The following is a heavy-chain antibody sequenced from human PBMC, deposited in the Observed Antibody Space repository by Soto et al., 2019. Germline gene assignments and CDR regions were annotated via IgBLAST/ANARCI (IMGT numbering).Heavy chain of an antibody. V-gene: IGHV1-69*01. J-gene: IGHJ6*02. CDR3: ARSQGGSSSLDIYYYYYYGMDV. Sequence: QVQLVQSGAEVKQPGSSVKVSCKAPGGTFSSYAISWVRQAPGQGLEWMGGIIPIFGTAKYAQKFQGRVTITADESTSTGYTELSSLRSEDTAVYYCARSQGGSSSLDIYYYYYYGMDVWGQGTTVTVSS. CDR1: GGTFSSYA. D-gene: IGHD2-15*01. CDR2: IIPIFGTA.